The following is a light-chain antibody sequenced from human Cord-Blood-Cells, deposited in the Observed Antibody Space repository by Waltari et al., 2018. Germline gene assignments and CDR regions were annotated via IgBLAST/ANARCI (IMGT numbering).Light chain of an antibody. CDR3: CSYAGSSTSWV. CDR1: SSDVGSYTL. CDR2: EGS. V-gene: IGLV2-23*01. Sequence: QSALTQPASVSGSPGQSITISCTGTSSDVGSYTLISWYQQSPGKAPKLMMYEGSKLPSGVSNRFSGAKSGNTASLTISGLQAEDEADYYCCSYAGSSTSWVFGGGTKLTVL. J-gene: IGLJ3*02.